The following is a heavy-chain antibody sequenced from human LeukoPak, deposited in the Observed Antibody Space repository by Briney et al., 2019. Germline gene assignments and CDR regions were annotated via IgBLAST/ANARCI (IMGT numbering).Heavy chain of an antibody. J-gene: IGHJ4*02. D-gene: IGHD3-10*01. CDR3: ASNYGGSGSLDY. V-gene: IGHV4-61*01. CDR1: VDSVSSGSYY. CDR2: IYYCGST. Sequence: SQSLSLTCTVSVDSVSSGSYYCGSIRQPPGKGLEGIGYIYYCGSTNYNPSLKSRVTLSVDTSKHQFSLKVSYVTAADTAVYYCASNYGGSGSLDYWGQGNLVTVS.